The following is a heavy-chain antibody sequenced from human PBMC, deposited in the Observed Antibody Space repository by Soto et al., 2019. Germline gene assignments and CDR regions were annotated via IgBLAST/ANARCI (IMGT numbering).Heavy chain of an antibody. V-gene: IGHV3-30*18. CDR1: GFTFSSYG. CDR3: AKWSVAATDNYNWFDP. J-gene: IGHJ5*02. CDR2: ISYDGSNK. Sequence: GGSLRLSCAASGFTFSSYGMHWVRQAPGKGLEWVAVISYDGSNKYYADSVKGRFTISRDNSKNTLYLQMNSLRAEDTAVYYCAKWSVAATDNYNWFDPWGQGTLVTVSS. D-gene: IGHD3-9*01.